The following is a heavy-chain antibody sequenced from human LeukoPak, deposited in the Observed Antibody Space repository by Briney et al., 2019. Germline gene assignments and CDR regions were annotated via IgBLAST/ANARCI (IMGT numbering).Heavy chain of an antibody. J-gene: IGHJ4*02. D-gene: IGHD1-26*01. Sequence: GGSLRLSCAASGFTFSSYAMHWVRQAPGKGLEWVAVISYDGNNKYYADSMKGRFTISRDNSKNTLYLQMNSLRAEDTAVYYCARDRPLHLGVYDYWGQGTLVTVSS. CDR3: ARDRPLHLGVYDY. CDR1: GFTFSSYA. V-gene: IGHV3-30-3*01. CDR2: ISYDGNNK.